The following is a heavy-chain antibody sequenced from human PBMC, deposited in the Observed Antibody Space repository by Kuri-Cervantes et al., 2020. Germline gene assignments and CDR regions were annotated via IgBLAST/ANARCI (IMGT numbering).Heavy chain of an antibody. CDR1: GYTFSSYG. D-gene: IGHD4-17*01. Sequence: ASVKVSCKASGYTFSSYGISWVRQAPGQGLEWMGWISAYNGNTNYAQKLQGRVTMTTDTSTSTAYMELRSLRSDDTAVYYRARDRPRRSTVPRGAFDIWGQGAMVTVSS. CDR2: ISAYNGNT. V-gene: IGHV1-18*01. J-gene: IGHJ3*02. CDR3: ARDRPRRSTVPRGAFDI.